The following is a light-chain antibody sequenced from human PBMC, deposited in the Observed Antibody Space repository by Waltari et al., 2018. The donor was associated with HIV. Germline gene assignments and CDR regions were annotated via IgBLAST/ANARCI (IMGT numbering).Light chain of an antibody. CDR2: RNN. J-gene: IGLJ3*02. CDR1: SSNLGSNY. CDR3: AAWDDSLSGWV. V-gene: IGLV1-47*01. Sequence: QSVLTQPPSASGTPGQRVTISCSGSSSNLGSNYVSWYHQLPGTTPKRLIYRNNQRPSGVPDRFSGSKSGTSASLAISGLRSEDEADYYCAAWDDSLSGWVFGGGTKLTVL.